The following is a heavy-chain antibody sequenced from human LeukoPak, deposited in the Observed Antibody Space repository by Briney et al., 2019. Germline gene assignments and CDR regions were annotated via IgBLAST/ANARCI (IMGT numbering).Heavy chain of an antibody. CDR3: ARDRDNYDFWSGLTPYYFDY. D-gene: IGHD3-3*01. CDR2: IRYDGSNK. V-gene: IGHV3-30*02. J-gene: IGHJ4*02. Sequence: GGSLRLSCAASGFTFSSYGMHWVRQAPGKGLEWVAFIRYDGSNKYYADSVKGRFTISRDNSKNTLYLQMNSLRAEDTAVYYCARDRDNYDFWSGLTPYYFDYWGQGTLVTVSS. CDR1: GFTFSSYG.